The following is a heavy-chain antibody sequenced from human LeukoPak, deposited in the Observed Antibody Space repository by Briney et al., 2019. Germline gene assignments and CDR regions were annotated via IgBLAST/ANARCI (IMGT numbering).Heavy chain of an antibody. CDR1: GGSFSGYY. CDR3: ARAQGTWIFRLSPGGIFDP. Sequence: SETLSLTCAVYGGSFSGYYWSWIRQPPGKGLEWIGEINHSGSTNYNPSLKSRVTISVDTSKNQFSLKLSSVTAADTAVYYCARAQGTWIFRLSPGGIFDPWGQGTLVTVSS. V-gene: IGHV4-34*01. CDR2: INHSGST. J-gene: IGHJ5*02. D-gene: IGHD2-2*03.